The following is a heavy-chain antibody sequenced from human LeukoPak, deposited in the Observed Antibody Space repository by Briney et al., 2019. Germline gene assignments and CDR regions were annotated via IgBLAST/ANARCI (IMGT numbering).Heavy chain of an antibody. CDR3: ARCRGGYYSDAFDL. J-gene: IGHJ3*01. CDR1: GYSFTSDG. V-gene: IGHV5-51*01. CDR2: ISPGDSDT. Sequence: GESLKISCNVSGYSFTSDGIGWVRRMPGKGLEWVGIISPGDSDTRHSPSFQGQVTISADKSISTAYLQWSSLKASDTAMYYCARCRGGYYSDAFDLWGQGTMVTVSS. D-gene: IGHD3-22*01.